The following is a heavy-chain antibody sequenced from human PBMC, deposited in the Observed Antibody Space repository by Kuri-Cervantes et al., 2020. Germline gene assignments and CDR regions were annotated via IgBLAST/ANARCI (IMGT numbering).Heavy chain of an antibody. D-gene: IGHD3-22*01. CDR2: ISYSGNTI. CDR1: GFTFSSYG. V-gene: IGHV3-48*02. J-gene: IGHJ4*02. CDR3: ARDRTDGDSSGYQRFDY. Sequence: GESLKISCAASGFTFSSYGMNWVRQAPGKGLEWISYISYSGNTIHYADSVKGRFTISRDSAKNSLFLQMNSLRDEDTAVYYCARDRTDGDSSGYQRFDYWGRGTLVTVSS.